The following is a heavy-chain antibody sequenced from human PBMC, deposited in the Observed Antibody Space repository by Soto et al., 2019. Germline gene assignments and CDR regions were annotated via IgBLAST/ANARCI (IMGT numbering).Heavy chain of an antibody. CDR2: ISSSSSYI. V-gene: IGHV3-21*01. CDR1: GFTFSSYS. D-gene: IGHD6-6*01. CDR3: AGVGGGGARPIDY. Sequence: EVQLVESGGGLVKPGGSLRLSCAASGFTFSSYSMNWVRQAPGKGLEWVSSISSSSSYIYYADSVKGRFTISRDNAKNSLYLQMNSLRAEDTAVYYCAGVGGGGARPIDYWGQGTLVTVSS. J-gene: IGHJ4*02.